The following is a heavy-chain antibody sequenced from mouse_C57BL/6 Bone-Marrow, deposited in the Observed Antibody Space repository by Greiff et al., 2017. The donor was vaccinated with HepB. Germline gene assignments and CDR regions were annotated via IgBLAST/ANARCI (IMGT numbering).Heavy chain of an antibody. V-gene: IGHV1-50*01. D-gene: IGHD1-1*01. CDR3: ARTLRTTVVAPFAH. J-gene: IGHJ3*01. CDR2: IDPSDSYT. CDR1: GYTFTSYW. Sequence: VQLQQPGAELVKPVASVKLSCKASGYTFTSYWMQWVKQRPGQGLEWIGEIDPSDSYTNYNQKFKGNATLTVDTSSSTSYMQLSSLTSEDSAVYYCARTLRTTVVAPFAHWGQGTLVTVSA.